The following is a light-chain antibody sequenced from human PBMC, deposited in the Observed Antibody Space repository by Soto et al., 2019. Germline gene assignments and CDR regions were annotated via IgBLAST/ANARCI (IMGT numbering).Light chain of an antibody. V-gene: IGLV2-23*02. CDR3: CSYAGSSAYVV. J-gene: IGLJ2*01. CDR2: EVS. Sequence: QSAVTQPASVSGSPGQSMTISCTGTSSDVGGYNLVSWYQQHAGKARKLMICEVSKRPSGVSNRFSGSKSGNTASLTISGLQAEDEADYYCCSYAGSSAYVVFGGGTKLTVL. CDR1: SSDVGGYNL.